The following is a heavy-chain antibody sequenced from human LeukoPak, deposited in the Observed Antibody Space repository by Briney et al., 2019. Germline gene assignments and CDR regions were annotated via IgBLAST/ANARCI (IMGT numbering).Heavy chain of an antibody. V-gene: IGHV3-48*03. D-gene: IGHD5-24*01. CDR2: ISISGSTI. CDR3: ASVVEMATISA. J-gene: IGHJ5*02. CDR1: GFTFSSYE. Sequence: GGSLRLSCAASGFTFSSYEMNWVRQVPGKGLEWVSYISISGSTIYYADSVKGRFTISRDNAKNSLYLQMNSLRAEDTAVYYCASVVEMATISAWGQGTLVTVSS.